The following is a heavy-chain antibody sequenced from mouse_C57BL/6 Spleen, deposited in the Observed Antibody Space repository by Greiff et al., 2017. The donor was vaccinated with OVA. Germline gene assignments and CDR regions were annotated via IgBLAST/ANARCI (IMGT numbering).Heavy chain of an antibody. J-gene: IGHJ4*01. Sequence: ESGPGLVKPSQSLSLTCSVTGYSITSGYYWNWIRQFPGNKLEWMGYISYDGSNNYNPSLKNRISITRDTSKNQFFLKLNSVTTEDTATYYCARDDYEGGYAMDYWGQGTSVTVSS. CDR3: ARDDYEGGYAMDY. D-gene: IGHD2-4*01. CDR2: ISYDGSN. CDR1: GYSITSGYY. V-gene: IGHV3-6*01.